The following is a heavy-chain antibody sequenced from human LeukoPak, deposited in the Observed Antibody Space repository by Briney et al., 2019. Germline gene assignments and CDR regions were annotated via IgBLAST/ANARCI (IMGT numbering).Heavy chain of an antibody. CDR2: IYTSGST. CDR3: ARGFYYYDSSGYYRWFDP. D-gene: IGHD3-22*01. J-gene: IGHJ5*02. CDR1: GGSISSGSYY. Sequence: PSETLSLTCTVSGGSISSGSYYWSWIRQPAGKGLEWIGRIYTSGSTNYNPSLKSRVTISVDTSKNQFSLKLSSVTAADTAVYYCARGFYYYDSSGYYRWFDPWGQGTLVTVS. V-gene: IGHV4-61*02.